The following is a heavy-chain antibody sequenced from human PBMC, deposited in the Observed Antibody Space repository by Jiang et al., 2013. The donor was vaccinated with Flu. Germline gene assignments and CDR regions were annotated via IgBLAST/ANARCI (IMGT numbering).Heavy chain of an antibody. J-gene: IGHJ4*02. V-gene: IGHV5-51*01. D-gene: IGHD6-6*01. Sequence: QMPGKGLEWMGIIYPGDSDTRYSPSFQGQVTISADKSISTAYLQWSSLKASDTAMYYCARHVGSSSYFDYWGQGTLVTVSS. CDR2: IYPGDSDT. CDR3: ARHVGSSSYFDY.